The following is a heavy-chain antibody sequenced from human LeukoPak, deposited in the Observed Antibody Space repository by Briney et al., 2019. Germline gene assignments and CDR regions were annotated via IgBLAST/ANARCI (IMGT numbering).Heavy chain of an antibody. D-gene: IGHD2-21*02. V-gene: IGHV1-2*02. CDR2: INPNSGGT. J-gene: IGHJ6*02. CDR3: ARDDGERIVVVTAYGMDV. Sequence: ASVKVSCKASGYTFTGYYMHWVRQAPGQGLEWMGWINPNSGGTNYAQKFQGRVTMTRDTSIRTAYMELSRLRSDDTAVYYCARDDGERIVVVTAYGMDVWGQGTTVTVSS. CDR1: GYTFTGYY.